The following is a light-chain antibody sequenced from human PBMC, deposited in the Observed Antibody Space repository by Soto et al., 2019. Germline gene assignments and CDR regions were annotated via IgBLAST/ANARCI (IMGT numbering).Light chain of an antibody. CDR1: QSVSRD. J-gene: IGKJ1*01. CDR2: GTS. Sequence: ETVMTQYPATLSVSPGERATLSCRASQSVSRDLAWYQQKPGQAPRLLIYGTSTRAAGIPARFSGSGSGTEFTLTISSLQSEDFAVYYCQQYTNWPPWTFGRGTKV. CDR3: QQYTNWPPWT. V-gene: IGKV3-15*01.